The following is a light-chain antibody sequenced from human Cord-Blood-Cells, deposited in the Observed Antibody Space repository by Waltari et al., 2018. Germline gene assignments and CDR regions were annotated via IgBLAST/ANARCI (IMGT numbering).Light chain of an antibody. CDR3: QQYNSYSWT. J-gene: IGKJ1*01. CDR2: KAS. CDR1: QSISSW. Sequence: DIQMTQSPSTLSASVGDRVTITCRASQSISSWLAWYQQKPGKATKILIYKASSLESGVPSMFSGSGSGTEFTLTISSLQPDDFATYYCQQYNSYSWTFGQGTKVEIK. V-gene: IGKV1-5*03.